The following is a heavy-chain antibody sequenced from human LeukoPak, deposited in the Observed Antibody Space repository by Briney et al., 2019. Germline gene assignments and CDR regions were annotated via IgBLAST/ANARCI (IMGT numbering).Heavy chain of an antibody. V-gene: IGHV3-66*01. CDR3: ARDGGNNSWYGMDV. D-gene: IGHD4-23*01. CDR2: IYRVGST. J-gene: IGHJ6*02. Sequence: PGGSLRLSCAASGFTVSSNYMSWVRQAPGKGLEWVSIIYRVGSTFYADSVEGRSTISRDNSKNTLYLQMNSLRVEDTAIYYCARDGGNNSWYGMDVWGQGTTVTVSS. CDR1: GFTVSSNY.